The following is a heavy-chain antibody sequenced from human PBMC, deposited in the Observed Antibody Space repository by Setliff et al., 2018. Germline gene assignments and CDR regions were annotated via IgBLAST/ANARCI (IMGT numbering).Heavy chain of an antibody. D-gene: IGHD3-22*01. CDR1: GGSISSYY. CDR3: ARWRVRDSGYYPRLSYMDV. CDR2: IYYSGST. J-gene: IGHJ6*03. V-gene: IGHV4-59*08. Sequence: SETLSLTCSVSGGSISSYYWSWIRQPPGKGLEWIGYIYYSGSTNSNPSLKSRVTISVDTSKNQFSLKLSSVTAADTAVYYCARWRVRDSGYYPRLSYMDVWGKGTTVTVSS.